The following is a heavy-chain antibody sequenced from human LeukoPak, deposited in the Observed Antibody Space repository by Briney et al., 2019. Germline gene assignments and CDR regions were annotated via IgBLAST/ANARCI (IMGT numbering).Heavy chain of an antibody. D-gene: IGHD6-19*01. CDR3: ATCTEDSSGWYD. CDR2: IYYSGST. V-gene: IGHV4-39*01. Sequence: SETLSLTCTASGGSISSSSYYWGWIRQPPGKGLEWIGSIYYSGSTYYNPSLKSRVTISVDTSKNQFSLKLSSVTAADTAVYYCATCTEDSSGWYDWGQGTLVTVSS. J-gene: IGHJ4*02. CDR1: GGSISSSSYY.